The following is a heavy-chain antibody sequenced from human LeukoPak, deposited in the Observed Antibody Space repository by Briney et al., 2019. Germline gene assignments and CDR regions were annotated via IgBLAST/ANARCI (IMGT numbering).Heavy chain of an antibody. V-gene: IGHV3-48*02. Sequence: GGSLRLSCAPSGFTFSSYSMYWVRQAPGEGLEWVSYISGGSTISYADSVKGRFAISRDNAKNSLFLQMNSLRDEDTAVYYCARDRDYAFDIWGQGTLVTVSS. CDR2: ISGGSTI. J-gene: IGHJ3*02. CDR1: GFTFSSYS. CDR3: ARDRDYAFDI.